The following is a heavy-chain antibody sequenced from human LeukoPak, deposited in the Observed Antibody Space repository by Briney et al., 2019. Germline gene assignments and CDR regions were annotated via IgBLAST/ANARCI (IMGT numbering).Heavy chain of an antibody. J-gene: IGHJ4*02. Sequence: SETLSLTCTVPGGSISNYYWSWIRQPPGKGLEWIGYIYSSGSTNYNPSLKSRVTISVDTSKKHFSLKLSSVTAADTAVYYCARQHTSGWTGFDYWGQGTLVTVSS. D-gene: IGHD6-19*01. CDR3: ARQHTSGWTGFDY. CDR1: GGSISNYY. CDR2: IYSSGST. V-gene: IGHV4-59*08.